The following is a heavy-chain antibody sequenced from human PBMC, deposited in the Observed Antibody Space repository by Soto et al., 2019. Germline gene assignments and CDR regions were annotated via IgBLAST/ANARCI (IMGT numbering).Heavy chain of an antibody. CDR3: AKSNLYCPSPSCYDS. V-gene: IGHV3-23*01. CDR2: ITGSGGTT. D-gene: IGHD2-2*01. J-gene: IGHJ4*02. Sequence: PGGSRRLCFAASGCAFSNHAMSWVRQAPGKGLEWVSVITGSGGTTHYADSVKGRFTISRDNSKNTLYLQMNSLRAEDTAVYYCAKSNLYCPSPSCYDSSAQGTLVNVST. CDR1: GCAFSNHA.